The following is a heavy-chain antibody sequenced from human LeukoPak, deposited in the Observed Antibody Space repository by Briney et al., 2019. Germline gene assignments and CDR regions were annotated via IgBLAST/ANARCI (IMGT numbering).Heavy chain of an antibody. CDR2: IYYSGST. CDR3: ARLSLRGVVDY. CDR1: GGSISSYY. J-gene: IGHJ4*02. V-gene: IGHV4-59*08. Sequence: SETLSLTCTVSGGSISSYYWSWIRQPPGKGLEWIGYIYYSGSTNYNPSLKSRVTISADTSKNQFSLKLSSVTAADTAVYYCARLSLRGVVDYWGQGTLVTVSS. D-gene: IGHD3-10*01.